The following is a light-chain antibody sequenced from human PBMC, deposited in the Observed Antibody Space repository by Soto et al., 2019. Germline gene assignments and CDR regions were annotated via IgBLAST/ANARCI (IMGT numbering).Light chain of an antibody. J-gene: IGKJ1*01. CDR2: GAS. V-gene: IGKV3-20*01. CDR3: QQYGSSWT. Sequence: EIVLTQSPGTLSLSPGERATLSCRASQSVSSTYLAWYQQKPGQAPRLLIYGASSRATGIPDRFSGSGSGTDFILTISRLEPKDFAMYYCQQYGSSWTFGQGTKVEIK. CDR1: QSVSSTY.